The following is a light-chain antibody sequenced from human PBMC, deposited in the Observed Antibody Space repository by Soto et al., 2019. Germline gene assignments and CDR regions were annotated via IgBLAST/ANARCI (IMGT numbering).Light chain of an antibody. CDR1: QSLVHSDGIAY. CDR2: KVS. J-gene: IGKJ5*01. CDR3: MQGNHWQIT. V-gene: IGKV2-30*02. Sequence: DVVMTQSPLSLPVTLGQPASISCRSNQSLVHSDGIAYFSWFQQRPGRSPRSLIYKVSNRDSGVPARFSGSGSGTDFALKISRVEAEDVGVYYCMQGNHWQITFGQGTRLEIK.